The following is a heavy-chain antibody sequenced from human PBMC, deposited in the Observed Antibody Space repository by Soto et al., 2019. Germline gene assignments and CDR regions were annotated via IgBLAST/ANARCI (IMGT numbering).Heavy chain of an antibody. CDR2: IRTKAYGGTA. D-gene: IGHD2-8*01. CDR3: ARDEAQVDIVLMVFAFDY. J-gene: IGHJ4*02. Sequence: GGSLRLSCKASGFTFGDYAMSWFRQAPGKGLEWVGFIRTKAYGGTAEYAASVKGRFTISRDDSRSIAYLQMDSLKTEDTAVYYCARDEAQVDIVLMVFAFDYWGQGTLVTVSS. V-gene: IGHV3-49*03. CDR1: GFTFGDYA.